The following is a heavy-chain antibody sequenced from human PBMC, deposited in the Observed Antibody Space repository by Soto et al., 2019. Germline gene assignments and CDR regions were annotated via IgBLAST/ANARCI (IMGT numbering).Heavy chain of an antibody. CDR1: GFTFTDHY. D-gene: IGHD3-10*01. Sequence: QVQLVESGGGLVKPGGSLRLSCTASGFTFTDHYMTWIRQAPGKGLEWVSYINSGGSNIYYADAVRGRFTIYRDNAKNSVYLQMSSLRAEDTAIYYCARDMRGANWGQGTLVIVSS. J-gene: IGHJ4*02. CDR2: INSGGSNI. V-gene: IGHV3-11*01. CDR3: ARDMRGAN.